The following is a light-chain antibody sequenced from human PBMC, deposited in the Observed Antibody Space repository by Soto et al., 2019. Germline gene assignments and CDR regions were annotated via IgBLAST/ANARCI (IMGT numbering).Light chain of an antibody. CDR2: DVS. CDR1: RSDVGGYNY. Sequence: VLTQPASLSGSPRQSITISCTGTRSDVGGYNYVSWYQQHPGKAPKLMIYDVSNWPSGVSNRFSGSKSGNTASLTISGLQAEDEADYYCSSYTSSSTLYVFGTGTKVTVL. V-gene: IGLV2-14*01. CDR3: SSYTSSSTLYV. J-gene: IGLJ1*01.